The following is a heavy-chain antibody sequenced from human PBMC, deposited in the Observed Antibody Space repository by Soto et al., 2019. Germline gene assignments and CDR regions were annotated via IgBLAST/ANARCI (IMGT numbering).Heavy chain of an antibody. V-gene: IGHV4-38-2*02. CDR3: ARDNRRGGYYYGSGSYYKNWFDP. J-gene: IGHJ5*02. CDR2: IYHSGST. D-gene: IGHD3-10*01. CDR1: GYSISSGYY. Sequence: GPGPAVSSETLSLTCAVSGYSISSGYYWGWIRQPPGKGLEWIGSIYHSGSTYYNPSLKSRVTISVDTSKNQFSLKLSSVTAADTAVYYCARDNRRGGYYYGSGSYYKNWFDPWGQGTLVTVSS.